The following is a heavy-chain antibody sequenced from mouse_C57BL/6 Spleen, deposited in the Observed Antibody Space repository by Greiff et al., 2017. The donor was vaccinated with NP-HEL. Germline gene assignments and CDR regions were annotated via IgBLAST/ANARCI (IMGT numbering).Heavy chain of an antibody. CDR1: GFNIKDYY. Sequence: EVQLQESGAELVKPGASVKLSCTASGFNIKDYYMHWVKQRTEQGLEWIGRIDPEDGETKYVPKFQGKATITADTSSNTAYLQLSSLTSEDTAVYYCARKGETYYGSSFWYFDVWGTGTTVTVSS. V-gene: IGHV14-2*01. CDR2: IDPEDGET. D-gene: IGHD1-1*01. J-gene: IGHJ1*03. CDR3: ARKGETYYGSSFWYFDV.